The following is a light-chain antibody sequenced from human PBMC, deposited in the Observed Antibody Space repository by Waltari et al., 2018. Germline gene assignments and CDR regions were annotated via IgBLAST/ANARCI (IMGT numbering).Light chain of an antibody. CDR3: QVWKGGNDHDFV. CDR1: NIRSYS. Sequence: SYVVTQSPSVSVAPGTTAKISCGGDNIRSYSVHWYQQKAGQAPVLVVYDDRPRRSGVPERFSGSNSGNTATLTISRVEAGDEADYYCQVWKGGNDHDFVFGSGT. J-gene: IGLJ1*01. V-gene: IGLV3-21*03. CDR2: DDR.